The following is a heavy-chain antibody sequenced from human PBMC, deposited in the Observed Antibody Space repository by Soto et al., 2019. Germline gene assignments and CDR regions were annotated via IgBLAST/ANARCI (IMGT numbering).Heavy chain of an antibody. CDR2: IYPGDSDT. Sequence: PGESLKISCKGSGYSFTSYWIGWVRQMPGKGLEWMGIIYPGDSDTRYSPSFQGQVTISADKSISTAYLQWSSLKASDTAMYYCARQVGYCSSTSCYNYYYYGMDVWGQGTTVTVSS. J-gene: IGHJ6*02. D-gene: IGHD2-2*02. CDR3: ARQVGYCSSTSCYNYYYYGMDV. V-gene: IGHV5-51*01. CDR1: GYSFTSYW.